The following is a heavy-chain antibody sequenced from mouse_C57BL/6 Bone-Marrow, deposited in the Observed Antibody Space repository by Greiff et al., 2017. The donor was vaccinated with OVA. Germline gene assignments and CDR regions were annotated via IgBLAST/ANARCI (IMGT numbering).Heavy chain of an antibody. CDR2: IYPRSGNT. CDR3: ARGHGRYFDY. J-gene: IGHJ2*01. V-gene: IGHV1-81*01. D-gene: IGHD3-3*01. CDR1: GYTFTSYG. Sequence: VHLVESGAELARPGASVKLSCKASGYTFTSYGISWVKQRTGQGLEWIGEIYPRSGNTYYNEKFKGKATLTADKSSSTAYMELRSLTSEDSAVYFCARGHGRYFDYWGQGTTLTVSS.